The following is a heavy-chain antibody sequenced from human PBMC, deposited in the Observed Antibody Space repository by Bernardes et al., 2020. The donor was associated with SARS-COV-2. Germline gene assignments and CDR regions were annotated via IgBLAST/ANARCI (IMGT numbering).Heavy chain of an antibody. J-gene: IGHJ5*02. Sequence: GGSLRLSCAASGFTFSSYSMNWVRQAPGKGLEWVSSISRSSSYIYYAASVKGRFTISRDNAKNSLYLQMNSLRAEDTAVYYCAGDREAKIFSFWFDPWGQGTLVTVSS. CDR3: AGDREAKIFSFWFDP. CDR2: ISRSSSYI. CDR1: GFTFSSYS. D-gene: IGHD5-12*01. V-gene: IGHV3-21*01.